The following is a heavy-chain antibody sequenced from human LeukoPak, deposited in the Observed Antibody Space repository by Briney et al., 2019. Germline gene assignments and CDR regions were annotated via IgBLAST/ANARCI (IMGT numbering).Heavy chain of an antibody. CDR3: ATFSITYFSFDS. CDR1: AASIINSNYY. CDR2: IHFSGSS. V-gene: IGHV4-39*06. D-gene: IGHD2/OR15-2a*01. Sequence: SETLSLTCSVSAASIINSNYYWGWIRQPPGKGLEWIGSIHFSGSSYYNSSLKSRVTISVDTSKDQFALKVKSVTAADTAVYFCATFSITYFSFDSWGQGTLVTVPS. J-gene: IGHJ4*02.